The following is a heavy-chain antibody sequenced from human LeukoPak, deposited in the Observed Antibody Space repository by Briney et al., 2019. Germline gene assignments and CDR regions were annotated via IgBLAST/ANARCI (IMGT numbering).Heavy chain of an antibody. CDR2: IYYSGST. CDR1: GGSISSSSYY. Sequence: PSETLSLTCTVSGGSISSSSYYWGWIRQPPGKGLEWIGSIYYSGSTYYNPSLKSRVTISVDTSKNQFSLKLSSVTAADTALYYCARHKVHGQAVIVVVPSPDWFFDLWGRGTLVAVSS. J-gene: IGHJ2*01. CDR3: ARHKVHGQAVIVVVPSPDWFFDL. D-gene: IGHD3-22*01. V-gene: IGHV4-39*01.